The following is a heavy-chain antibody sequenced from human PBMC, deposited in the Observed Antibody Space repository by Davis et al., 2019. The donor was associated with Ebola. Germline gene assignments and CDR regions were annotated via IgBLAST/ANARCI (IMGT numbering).Heavy chain of an antibody. D-gene: IGHD2-2*01. CDR3: ASMVPAAQD. V-gene: IGHV3-30*03. CDR1: GFTFSSYG. CDR2: ISYDGSNK. J-gene: IGHJ4*02. Sequence: GESLKISCAASGFTFSSYGMHWVRQAPGKGLEWVAVISYDGSNKYYADSVKGRFTISRDNAKNSLYLQMNSLRAEDTAVYYCASMVPAAQDWGQGTLVTVSS.